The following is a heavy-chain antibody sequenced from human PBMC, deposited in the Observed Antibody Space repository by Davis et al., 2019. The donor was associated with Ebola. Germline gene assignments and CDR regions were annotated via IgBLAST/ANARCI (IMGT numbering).Heavy chain of an antibody. V-gene: IGHV4-59*01. J-gene: IGHJ4*02. CDR2: IYYSGST. Sequence: PSETLSLTCTVSGGSISSYYWSWIRQPPGKGLEWIGYIYYSGSTNYNPSLKSRVTISVDTSKNQFSLKLSSVTAADTAVYYCARRDMGSIDNYWGQGTLVTVSS. CDR3: ARRDMGSIDNY. D-gene: IGHD3-16*02. CDR1: GGSISSYY.